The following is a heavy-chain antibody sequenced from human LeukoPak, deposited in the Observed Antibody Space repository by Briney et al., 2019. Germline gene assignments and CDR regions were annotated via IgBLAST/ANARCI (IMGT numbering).Heavy chain of an antibody. D-gene: IGHD3-22*01. Sequence: SQTLSLTCTVSGGSISSGGYYWSWIRQHPGKGLEWIGYIHYSGSTYYNPSLKSRVTISVDTSKNQFPLKLSSVTAADTAVYYCAREANGSGYYHDAFDIWGQGTMVTVSS. J-gene: IGHJ3*02. CDR3: AREANGSGYYHDAFDI. V-gene: IGHV4-31*03. CDR2: IHYSGST. CDR1: GGSISSGGYY.